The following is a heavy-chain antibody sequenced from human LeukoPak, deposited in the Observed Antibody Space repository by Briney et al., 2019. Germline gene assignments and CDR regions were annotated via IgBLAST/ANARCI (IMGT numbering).Heavy chain of an antibody. V-gene: IGHV1-8*01. J-gene: IGHJ4*02. CDR1: GYTFTSYD. CDR2: MNPNSGNT. Sequence: ASVKVSCKASGYTFTSYDINWVRQATGQRLEWMGWMNPNSGNTGYAQKFQGRVTMTRNTSISTAYMELSSLRSDDTAVYYCARAPPPHIKWDYWGQGTLVTVSS. D-gene: IGHD2-21*01. CDR3: ARAPPPHIKWDY.